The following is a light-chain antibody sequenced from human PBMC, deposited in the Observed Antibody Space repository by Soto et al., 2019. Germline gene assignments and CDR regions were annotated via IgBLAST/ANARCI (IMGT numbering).Light chain of an antibody. CDR2: EVS. J-gene: IGLJ1*01. Sequence: QSALTQPASVSASPGQSITISCTGTSSDVGGYNYVSWFQQHPGKAPKLMIYEVSNRPSGVSNRFSGSKSDNTASLTISGLQAEDEADYYRSSYTSTNTPYAFGTGTKVTV. V-gene: IGLV2-14*01. CDR1: SSDVGGYNY. CDR3: SSYTSTNTPYA.